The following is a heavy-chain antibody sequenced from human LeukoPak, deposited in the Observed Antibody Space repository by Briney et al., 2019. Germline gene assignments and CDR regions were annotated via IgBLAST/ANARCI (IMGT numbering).Heavy chain of an antibody. V-gene: IGHV3-21*01. CDR3: ARETADYGDYFFDY. Sequence: GGSLRLSCAASGFTISSYSMNWVRQAPGKGLEWVSSISSSSSYIYYADSVKGRFTISRDNAKNSLYLQMNSLRAEDTAVYYCARETADYGDYFFDYWGQGTLVTVSS. D-gene: IGHD4-17*01. CDR1: GFTISSYS. J-gene: IGHJ4*02. CDR2: ISSSSSYI.